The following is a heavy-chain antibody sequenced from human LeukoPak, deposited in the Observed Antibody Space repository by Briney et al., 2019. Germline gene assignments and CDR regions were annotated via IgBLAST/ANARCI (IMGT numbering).Heavy chain of an antibody. D-gene: IGHD3-3*01. CDR3: ARCEWHYYHYYMDV. J-gene: IGHJ6*03. CDR1: GFTFSDYY. V-gene: IGHV3-11*04. Sequence: GGSLRVSCAASGFTFSDYYMSWIRQAPGKGLEWVSYISSSGSTIYYADSVKGRFTISRDNAKNSLFLQMNSLGAEDTAVYYCARCEWHYYHYYMDVWGKGTTVTVSS. CDR2: ISSSGSTI.